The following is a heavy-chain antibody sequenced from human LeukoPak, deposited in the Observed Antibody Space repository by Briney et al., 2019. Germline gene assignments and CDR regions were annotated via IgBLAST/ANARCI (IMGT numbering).Heavy chain of an antibody. CDR2: ISSNGGST. D-gene: IGHD3-3*01. Sequence: QPGGSLRLSCAASGFTFSSYAMHWVRQAPGKGLEYVSAISSNGGSTYYANSVKGRFTISRDNSKNTLYLQMGSLRAEDMAVYYCAREDSLRFGGFPHWGQGTLVTVSS. CDR3: AREDSLRFGGFPH. J-gene: IGHJ4*02. V-gene: IGHV3-64*01. CDR1: GFTFSSYA.